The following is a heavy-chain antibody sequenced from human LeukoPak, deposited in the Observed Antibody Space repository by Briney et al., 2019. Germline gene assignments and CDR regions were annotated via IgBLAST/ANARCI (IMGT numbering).Heavy chain of an antibody. D-gene: IGHD4-11*01. Sequence: GGSLRLSCAASGFTFSTYWMHWVRQAPGKGLEWVSRIKTDGSIKSSADAVKGRFAISRDNAKNSLYLQMNSLRAEDTAVYYCARVNRPDYSNYVGWWNYYYYYMDVWGKGTTVTVSS. J-gene: IGHJ6*03. CDR3: ARVNRPDYSNYVGWWNYYYYYMDV. CDR2: IKTDGSIK. V-gene: IGHV3-74*01. CDR1: GFTFSTYW.